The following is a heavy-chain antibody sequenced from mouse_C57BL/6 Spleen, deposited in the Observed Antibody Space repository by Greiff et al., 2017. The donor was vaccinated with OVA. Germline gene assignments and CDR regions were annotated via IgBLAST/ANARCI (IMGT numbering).Heavy chain of an antibody. Sequence: VHVKQSGAELVRPGASVKLSCTASGFNIKDYYMHWVKQRPEQGLEWIGRIDPEDGDTEYAPKFQGKATMTADTSSNTAYLQLSSLTSEDTAVYYCTPDGSFAYWGQGTLVTVSA. CDR1: GFNIKDYY. CDR2: IDPEDGDT. V-gene: IGHV14-1*01. D-gene: IGHD2-3*01. CDR3: TPDGSFAY. J-gene: IGHJ3*01.